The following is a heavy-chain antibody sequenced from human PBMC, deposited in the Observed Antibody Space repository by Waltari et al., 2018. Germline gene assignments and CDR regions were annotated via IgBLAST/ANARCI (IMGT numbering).Heavy chain of an antibody. Sequence: QVQLVHSGAEVTKPGSSVKVSCNASGGTFSSYSIRWVRQAPGQGLEWMGGIIPSFGSANYERKFQGRVTITTDESTSTAYMELSSLRSEDTAVYYCARGGSSSSQYYFDYWGQGTLVTVSS. CDR3: ARGGSSSSQYYFDY. J-gene: IGHJ4*02. V-gene: IGHV1-69*05. D-gene: IGHD6-6*01. CDR2: IIPSFGSA. CDR1: GGTFSSYS.